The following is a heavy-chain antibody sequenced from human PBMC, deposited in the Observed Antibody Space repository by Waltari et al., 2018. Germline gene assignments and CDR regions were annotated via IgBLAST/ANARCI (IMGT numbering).Heavy chain of an antibody. CDR3: ARTPLDRYYFDY. D-gene: IGHD3-16*02. J-gene: IGHJ4*02. Sequence: QVQLQESGPGLVKPSQTLSLTCTVSGGSISSGGYYWSWTRQHPGKGREWIGYIYYSGRTYYNPSLKSRVTRSVDTSKNQFSLKLSSVTAADTAVYYCARTPLDRYYFDYWGQGTLVTVSS. CDR1: GGSISSGGYY. CDR2: IYYSGRT. V-gene: IGHV4-31*03.